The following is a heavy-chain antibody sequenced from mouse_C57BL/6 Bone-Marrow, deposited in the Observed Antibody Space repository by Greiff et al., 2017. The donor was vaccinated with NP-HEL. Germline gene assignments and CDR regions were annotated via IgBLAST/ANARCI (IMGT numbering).Heavy chain of an antibody. CDR2: IDPSDSYT. CDR1: GYTFTSYW. Sequence: VQLQQPGAELVRPGTSVKLSCKASGYTFTSYWMHWVKQRPGQGLEWIGVIDPSDSYTNYNQKFKGKATLTVDTSSSTAYMQLSSLTSEDSAVYYCASGVTTAYWGEGTLVTVSA. CDR3: ASGVTTAY. V-gene: IGHV1-59*01. J-gene: IGHJ3*01. D-gene: IGHD2-2*01.